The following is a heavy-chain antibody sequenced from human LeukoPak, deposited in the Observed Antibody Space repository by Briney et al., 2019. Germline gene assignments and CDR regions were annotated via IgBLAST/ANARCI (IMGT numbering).Heavy chain of an antibody. CDR3: ARDASPGYSGAWLDAFDI. D-gene: IGHD5-12*01. J-gene: IGHJ3*02. CDR2: IKRDGSGV. CDR1: GFTFNNYL. V-gene: IGHV3-7*01. Sequence: PGGSLRLSCAAAGFTFNNYLMTWVRQAPGQGLEWVANIKRDGSGVNYVDSVSGRFTISRDNAKTSLYLQMNSLRAEDTAVYYCARDASPGYSGAWLDAFDIWGQGTMVTVSS.